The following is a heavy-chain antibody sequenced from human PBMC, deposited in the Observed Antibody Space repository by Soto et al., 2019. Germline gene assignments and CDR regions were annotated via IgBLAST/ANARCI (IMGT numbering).Heavy chain of an antibody. Sequence: QVQLVESGGGVVQPGRSLRLSCAASGFTFSSYGMHWVRQAPGKGLEWVAVISYDGSNKYYADSVKGRFTISRDNSKNTLYLQMNSLRAEDTAVYYCAKLVGATDGYYFDYWGQGTLVTVSS. CDR1: GFTFSSYG. CDR3: AKLVGATDGYYFDY. D-gene: IGHD1-26*01. J-gene: IGHJ4*02. V-gene: IGHV3-30*18. CDR2: ISYDGSNK.